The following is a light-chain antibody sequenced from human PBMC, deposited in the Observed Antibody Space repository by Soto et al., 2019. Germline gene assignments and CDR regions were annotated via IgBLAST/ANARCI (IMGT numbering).Light chain of an antibody. Sequence: DIVMTHSPATLSVSPGERATLSCRASQSVSSNLAWYQQKPGQAPRLLIYGASTRATGIPARFSGSGSGTEFTLTISSLQSEDFAVYYCQQYNNWPRGTLGQGTKV. V-gene: IGKV3-15*01. CDR3: QQYNNWPRGT. CDR2: GAS. J-gene: IGKJ1*01. CDR1: QSVSSN.